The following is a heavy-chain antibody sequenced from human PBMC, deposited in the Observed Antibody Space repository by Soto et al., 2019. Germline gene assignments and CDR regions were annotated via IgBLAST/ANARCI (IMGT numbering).Heavy chain of an antibody. J-gene: IGHJ4*02. Sequence: LXLSCAASGFTFTIYAMSWVRQAPGKGLEWVSAITGSGGSTYYADSVKGRFTISRDNSKNTLYLQMNSLRAEDTAVYYCAKARGAMVRGAAFYFDYWGQGTQVTVSS. D-gene: IGHD3-10*01. CDR2: ITGSGGST. CDR1: GFTFTIYA. V-gene: IGHV3-23*01. CDR3: AKARGAMVRGAAFYFDY.